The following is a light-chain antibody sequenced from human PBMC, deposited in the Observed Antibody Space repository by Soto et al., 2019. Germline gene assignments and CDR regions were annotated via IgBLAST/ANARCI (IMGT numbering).Light chain of an antibody. CDR2: EVS. CDR3: SSYAASNTFV. J-gene: IGLJ1*01. V-gene: IGLV2-8*01. CDR1: SSDVGGYNF. Sequence: QSALTQPPSASGSPGQSVTISCTGSSSDVGGYNFVSWYQQHPGKAPKLMIYEVSKRPSGVPDRFSGSKSGNTASLTVSVLQADDEADYYCSSYAASNTFVFGIGTKLTVL.